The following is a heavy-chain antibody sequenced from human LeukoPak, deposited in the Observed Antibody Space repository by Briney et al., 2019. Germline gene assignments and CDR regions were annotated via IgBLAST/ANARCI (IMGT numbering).Heavy chain of an antibody. CDR2: MNPNSGNT. CDR1: GYTFTSYD. Sequence: ASVKVSCKASGYTFTSYDINWVRQATGQGLEWMGWMNPNSGNTGYAQKFQGRVTITRNTSISTAYMELSSLRSEDTAVYYCARRARVYYDSSGYHYYFDYWGQGTLVTVSS. D-gene: IGHD3-22*01. J-gene: IGHJ4*02. CDR3: ARRARVYYDSSGYHYYFDY. V-gene: IGHV1-8*03.